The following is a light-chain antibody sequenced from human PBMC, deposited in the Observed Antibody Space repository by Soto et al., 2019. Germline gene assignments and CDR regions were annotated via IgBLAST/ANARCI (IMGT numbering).Light chain of an antibody. CDR2: GAS. CDR3: QQHGSSLALT. Sequence: EIVLTHSPCTLSWSPGERAALSCRASQSVSSKFLAWYQQKPGQAPRLLIYGASSRATGIPDRFSGSGSGTDFTLTISRLEPEDFAVYYCQQHGSSLALTFGGGTKVDIK. V-gene: IGKV3-20*01. J-gene: IGKJ4*01. CDR1: QSVSSKF.